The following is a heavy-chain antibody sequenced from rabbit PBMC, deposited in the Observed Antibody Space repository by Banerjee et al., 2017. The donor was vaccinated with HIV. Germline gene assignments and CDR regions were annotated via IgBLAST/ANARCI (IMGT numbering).Heavy chain of an antibody. CDR3: ARDRAVSESKL. V-gene: IGHV1S40*01. Sequence: QSLEESGGGLVQPEGSLTLTCKASGFSFSTNRYMCWVRQAPGKGLEWIACIYVGSGGTTYYANWAKGRFTISKTSSTTVTLQMTSLTASDTATYFCARDRAVSESKLWGPGTLVTVS. D-gene: IGHD1-1*01. CDR1: GFSFSTNRY. J-gene: IGHJ4*01. CDR2: IYVGSGGTT.